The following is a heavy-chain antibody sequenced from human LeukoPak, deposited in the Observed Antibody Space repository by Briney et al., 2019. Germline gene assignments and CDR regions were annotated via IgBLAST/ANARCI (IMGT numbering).Heavy chain of an antibody. Sequence: ASVKVSCKASGYTFTGYYMHWVRQAPGQGLEWMGWINPNSGGTNYAQKFQGRVTMTRDTSTSTAYMELSSLRSDDTAVYYCARAGVWDYSDSSGYHNAAFDIWGQGTMVTVSS. J-gene: IGHJ3*02. V-gene: IGHV1-2*02. CDR2: INPNSGGT. CDR3: ARAGVWDYSDSSGYHNAAFDI. D-gene: IGHD3-22*01. CDR1: GYTFTGYY.